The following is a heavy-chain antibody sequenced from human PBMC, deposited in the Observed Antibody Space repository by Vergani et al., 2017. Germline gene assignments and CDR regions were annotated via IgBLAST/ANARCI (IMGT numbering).Heavy chain of an antibody. Sequence: EVQLVESGGGFVKPGGSLRLSCVASGFSFRNAWMNWVRRTPGKGLEWVGRIKSTFDRGTTDYAAAVKGRFTISRDDSKNTLLLQINGLKNEDIGVYYCTTDPRYCGDGSCYWLRDHHYYGMDVWGQGTTVTVSS. D-gene: IGHD2-21*01. J-gene: IGHJ6*02. CDR3: TTDPRYCGDGSCYWLRDHHYYGMDV. V-gene: IGHV3-15*07. CDR1: GFSFRNAW. CDR2: IKSTFDRGTT.